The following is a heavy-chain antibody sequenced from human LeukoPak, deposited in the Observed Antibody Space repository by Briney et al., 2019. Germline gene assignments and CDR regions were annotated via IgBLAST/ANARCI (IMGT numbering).Heavy chain of an antibody. J-gene: IGHJ6*04. Sequence: PSETLSLTCGVYGGSFSGYYWTWIRQPPGKGLEWIGEINHSGITNYNPSLKSRVTISIDTSKSQFSLKLNSVTAADTAVYYCARHSGLRSPLGVWGKGTTVTVSS. CDR3: ARHSGLRSPLGV. CDR1: GGSFSGYY. D-gene: IGHD3-3*01. CDR2: INHSGIT. V-gene: IGHV4-34*01.